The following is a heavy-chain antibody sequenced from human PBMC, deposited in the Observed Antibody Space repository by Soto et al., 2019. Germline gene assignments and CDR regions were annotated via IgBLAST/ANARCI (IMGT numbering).Heavy chain of an antibody. CDR3: TTRNWNSPVGFADY. D-gene: IGHD1-7*01. Sequence: EVQLVESGGGLVKPGGSLRLSCAASGFTFSNAWMSWVRQAPGKGLEWVGRIKSKTDGGTTDYAAPVKGRFTISRDDSKNTLYLQMNSLKPEDTAVYYCTTRNWNSPVGFADYWGQGTLVTVSS. V-gene: IGHV3-15*01. J-gene: IGHJ4*02. CDR1: GFTFSNAW. CDR2: IKSKTDGGTT.